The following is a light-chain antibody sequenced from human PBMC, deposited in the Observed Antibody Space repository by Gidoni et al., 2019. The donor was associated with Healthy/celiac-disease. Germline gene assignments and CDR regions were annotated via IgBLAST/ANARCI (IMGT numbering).Light chain of an antibody. CDR3: QQSYSTPWT. V-gene: IGKV1-39*01. Sequence: DIQMTKHPSSLSASVGDRVNITYRASQSISSYLNLYQQKPGKAPKLLIYAASSLQSGVPSRFSGSGSGTDFTLTISSLQPEDFATYYCQQSYSTPWTFGQGTKVEIK. CDR2: AAS. CDR1: QSISSY. J-gene: IGKJ1*01.